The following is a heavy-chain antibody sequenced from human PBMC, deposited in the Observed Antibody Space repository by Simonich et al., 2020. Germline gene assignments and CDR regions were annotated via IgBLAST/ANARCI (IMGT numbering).Heavy chain of an antibody. CDR1: GFNVSSYA. Sequence: EVQLLESGGGLLQPGGSLSLSCAASGFNVSSYAMSWVRQAPGKGVEWVSGMSGSGGIPYYADAVKGRFTISRDNSKNTLYLQINSLRAEDTAVYYCAKEESYSSTSCYDAFDIWGQGTMVTVSS. D-gene: IGHD2-2*01. CDR2: MSGSGGIP. J-gene: IGHJ3*02. V-gene: IGHV3-23*01. CDR3: AKEESYSSTSCYDAFDI.